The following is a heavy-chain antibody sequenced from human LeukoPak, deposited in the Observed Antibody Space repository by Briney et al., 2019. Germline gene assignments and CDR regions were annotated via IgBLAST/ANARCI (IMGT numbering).Heavy chain of an antibody. CDR1: GFTVSNKY. D-gene: IGHD5-18*01. CDR2: IKSKTDGGTT. V-gene: IGHV3-15*01. J-gene: IGHJ4*02. CDR3: TTDPDTAMVPFDY. Sequence: GGSLRLSCVASGFTVSNKYMSWVRQAPGKGLEWVGRIKSKTDGGTTDYAAPVKGRFTISRDDSKNTLYLQMNSLKTEDTAVYYCTTDPDTAMVPFDYWGQGTLVTVSS.